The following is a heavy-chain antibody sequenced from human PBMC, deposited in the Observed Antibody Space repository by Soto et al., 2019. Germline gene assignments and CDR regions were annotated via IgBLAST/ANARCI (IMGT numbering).Heavy chain of an antibody. CDR1: GGSISSGGYY. Sequence: PSETLSLTCTVSGGSISSGGYYWSWIRQHPGKGLEWIGYIYYSGSTYYNPSLKSRVTISVDTSKNQFSLKLSSVTAADTAVYYCARDQYPLITMVRGVIPISKDYYGMDVWGQGTTVTVSS. D-gene: IGHD3-10*01. V-gene: IGHV4-31*03. CDR2: IYYSGST. J-gene: IGHJ6*02. CDR3: ARDQYPLITMVRGVIPISKDYYGMDV.